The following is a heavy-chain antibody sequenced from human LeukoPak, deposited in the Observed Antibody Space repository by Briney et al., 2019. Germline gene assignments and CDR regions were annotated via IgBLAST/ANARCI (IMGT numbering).Heavy chain of an antibody. D-gene: IGHD3-10*01. Sequence: SETQSLTYSVSGYFISSGYYWGWIRQPPGKGLVWIGSIYYSGSTYYNPSLKSRVTISVDTSKNQFSLKLSSGTAADTAVYYCARNRARGVIIAPAGGFDYWGQGTLVSVSS. CDR1: GYFISSGYY. CDR2: IYYSGST. CDR3: ARNRARGVIIAPAGGFDY. V-gene: IGHV4-38-2*02. J-gene: IGHJ4*02.